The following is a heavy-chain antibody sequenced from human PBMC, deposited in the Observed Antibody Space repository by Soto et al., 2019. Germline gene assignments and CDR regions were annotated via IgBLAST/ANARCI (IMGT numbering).Heavy chain of an antibody. CDR3: ASLLGVVTTLSWFDP. V-gene: IGHV4-61*01. J-gene: IGHJ5*02. D-gene: IGHD2-15*01. CDR1: CGSVSSGSYY. CDR2: IYYSGST. Sequence: PSETLSLTCTVSCGSVSSGSYYWSWIRQPPGKGLEWIGYIYYSGSTNYNPSLKSRVTISVDTSKNQFSLKLSSVTAADTAVYYCASLLGVVTTLSWFDPWGQGTLVTVSS.